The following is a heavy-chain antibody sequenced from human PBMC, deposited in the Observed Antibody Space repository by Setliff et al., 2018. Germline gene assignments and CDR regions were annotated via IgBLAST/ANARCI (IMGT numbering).Heavy chain of an antibody. Sequence: GESLKISCEASGFTFSDYYMHWVRQAPGKGLEWVAVIWGDGGTKYHADSVKGRFTISRDNAKNTLYLQMNSLRAEDTAVYYCARDKGSYGYSDALDVWGKGTTVTVSS. CDR1: GFTFSDYY. V-gene: IGHV3-33*08. CDR3: ARDKGSYGYSDALDV. J-gene: IGHJ6*04. CDR2: IWGDGGTK. D-gene: IGHD5-18*01.